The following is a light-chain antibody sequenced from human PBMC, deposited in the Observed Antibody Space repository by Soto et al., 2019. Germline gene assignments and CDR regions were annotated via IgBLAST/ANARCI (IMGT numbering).Light chain of an antibody. CDR3: QSYDSSLSAYV. J-gene: IGLJ1*01. V-gene: IGLV1-40*01. CDR2: GSS. CDR1: SSNIGAGYD. Sequence: QSVLTQPPSVSGAPGQRVTISCTGSSSNIGAGYDVHWYQQLPGTAPKLLIYGSSNRPSGVPDRFSGAKSGTSASLAITGLQAEHEADYCCQSYDSSLSAYVFGTGTKVTVL.